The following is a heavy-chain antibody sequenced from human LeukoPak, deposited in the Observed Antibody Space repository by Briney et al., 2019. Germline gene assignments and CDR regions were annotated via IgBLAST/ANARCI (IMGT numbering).Heavy chain of an antibody. CDR3: ARSTGYTTDLDY. CDR1: GFTFSSYA. Sequence: PGGSLRLSCAASGFTFSSYAMHWVRQAPGKGLEWVAVISYDGSSKYYADSVKGRFTISRDNSKNTLYLQMNSLRAEDTAVYYCARSTGYTTDLDYWGQGTLVTVSS. J-gene: IGHJ4*02. D-gene: IGHD6-13*01. V-gene: IGHV3-30-3*01. CDR2: ISYDGSSK.